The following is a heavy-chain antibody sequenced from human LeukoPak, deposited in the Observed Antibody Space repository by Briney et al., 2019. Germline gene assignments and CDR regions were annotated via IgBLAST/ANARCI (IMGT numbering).Heavy chain of an antibody. Sequence: SETLSLTCTVSGGSISTSSYYWGWVRQPPGKGLEWIGNIFYSGSTYYSPSLKSRVTISLDTSRNQFSLKLNSVTAADTAVYYCARLYSGYYYFDYWGQGTLVTVSS. V-gene: IGHV4-39*07. CDR2: IFYSGST. D-gene: IGHD5-12*01. CDR1: GGSISTSSYY. CDR3: ARLYSGYYYFDY. J-gene: IGHJ4*02.